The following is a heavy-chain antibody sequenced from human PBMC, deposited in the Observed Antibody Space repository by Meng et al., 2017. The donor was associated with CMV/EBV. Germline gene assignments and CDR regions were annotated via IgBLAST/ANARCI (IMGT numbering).Heavy chain of an antibody. J-gene: IGHJ4*02. D-gene: IGHD4-17*01. CDR3: ARGGDYGDFHDPFDY. V-gene: IGHV1-18*01. CDR1: RNFFTRHA. CDR2: ISADNQNT. Sequence: ASVKVSCKAPRNFFTRHAITWVRQAPGQGLEWMGWISADNQNTNLIQKFQGRITLTTDTSTSTAYMELRSLRSDDTAVYYCARGGDYGDFHDPFDYWGQGTLDTVSS.